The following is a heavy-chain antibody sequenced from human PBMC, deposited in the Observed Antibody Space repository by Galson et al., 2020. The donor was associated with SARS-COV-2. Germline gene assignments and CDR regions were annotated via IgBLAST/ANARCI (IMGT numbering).Heavy chain of an antibody. Sequence: ASVKVPCKASGYIFTNYGVSWVRQAPGQGLEWMGWIGIYNGNTRYTERVQGRVTVTADTATNTAYLELRNLRSDDTAIYYCARDTTGSSYQDDSFDVWGQGTMVTVSP. V-gene: IGHV1-18*04. CDR2: IGIYNGNT. J-gene: IGHJ3*01. CDR3: ARDTTGSSYQDDSFDV. CDR1: GYIFTNYG. D-gene: IGHD1-26*01.